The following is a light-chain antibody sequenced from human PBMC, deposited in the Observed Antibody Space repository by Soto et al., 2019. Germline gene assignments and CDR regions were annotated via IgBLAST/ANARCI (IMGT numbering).Light chain of an antibody. Sequence: DIQMTQAPSSLSASVGDRVTITCRASQGVRSDLVWFQQKPGKAPKRLIFAASSLVSGVPSRFSGSGSGTEFTFTIISLQPEDCATYYCLQHNSYPLTCGGGTKVEIK. CDR2: AAS. CDR1: QGVRSD. CDR3: LQHNSYPLT. J-gene: IGKJ4*01. V-gene: IGKV1-17*01.